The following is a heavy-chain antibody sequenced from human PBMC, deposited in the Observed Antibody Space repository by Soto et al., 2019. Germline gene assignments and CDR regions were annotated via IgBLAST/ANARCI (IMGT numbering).Heavy chain of an antibody. CDR3: ASHMINWIQGAFDI. D-gene: IGHD1-1*01. V-gene: IGHV4-39*01. CDR2: IYYSGST. J-gene: IGHJ3*02. CDR1: GGSISSSSYY. Sequence: SETLSLTCTVSGGSISSSSYYWGWIRQPPGKGLEWIGSIYYSGSTYYNPSLKSRVTISVDTSKNQFSLKLSSVTAADTAVYYCASHMINWIQGAFDIWGQGTMVTVSS.